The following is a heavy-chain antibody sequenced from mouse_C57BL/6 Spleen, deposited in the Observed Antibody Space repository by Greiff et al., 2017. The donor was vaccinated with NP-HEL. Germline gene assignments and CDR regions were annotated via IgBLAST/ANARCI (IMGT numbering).Heavy chain of an antibody. V-gene: IGHV1-54*01. J-gene: IGHJ4*01. CDR1: GYAFTNYL. CDR2: INPGSGGT. CDR3: ARTGSSPYYYAMDY. Sequence: QVQLKESGAELVRPGTSVKVSCKASGYAFTNYLIEWVKQRPGQGLEWIGVINPGSGGTNYNEKVKGKATLTADKSSSTAYMQLSSLTSEDSAVYFCARTGSSPYYYAMDYWGQGTSVTVSS. D-gene: IGHD1-1*01.